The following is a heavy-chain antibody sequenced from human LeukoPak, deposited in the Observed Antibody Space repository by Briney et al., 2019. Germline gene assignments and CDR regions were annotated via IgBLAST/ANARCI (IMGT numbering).Heavy chain of an antibody. D-gene: IGHD2/OR15-2a*01. Sequence: PSETLSLTCSVSGGSISTYYWNWIRQPPGKGLEWIGYIYNTGTTNYNPSLKSRVTTSVDTSKNQFSLNLRSVNAADTAVYYCARKSPAGYFNFDYWGQGTLVAVSS. CDR2: IYNTGTT. J-gene: IGHJ4*02. CDR1: GGSISTYY. CDR3: ARKSPAGYFNFDY. V-gene: IGHV4-59*01.